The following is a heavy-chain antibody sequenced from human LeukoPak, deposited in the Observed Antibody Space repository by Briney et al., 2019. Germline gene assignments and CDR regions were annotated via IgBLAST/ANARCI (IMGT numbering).Heavy chain of an antibody. CDR3: ARSNYYDSSGYLFLMGSSWFDP. V-gene: IGHV4-34*01. J-gene: IGHJ5*02. CDR2: IYHSGST. D-gene: IGHD3-22*01. Sequence: SETLSLTCAVYGGSFSGYYWSWIRQPPGKGLEWIGYIYHSGSTYYNPSLKSRVTISVDRSKNQFSLKLSSVTAADTAVYYCARSNYYDSSGYLFLMGSSWFDPWGQGTLVTVSS. CDR1: GGSFSGYY.